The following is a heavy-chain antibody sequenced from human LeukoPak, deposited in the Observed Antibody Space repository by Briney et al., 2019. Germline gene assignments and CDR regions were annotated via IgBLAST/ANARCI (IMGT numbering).Heavy chain of an antibody. CDR3: ARVGELYYYYYMDV. D-gene: IGHD3-10*01. CDR1: GGSISSYY. Sequence: PSETLSLTCTVSGGSISSYYWSWIRQPPGKGLEWIGYIYYSGSTNYNPSLKSRVTISVDTSKNQFSLKLSSVTAADTAVYYCARVGELYYYYYMDVWGKGTTVTVSS. CDR2: IYYSGST. V-gene: IGHV4-59*01. J-gene: IGHJ6*03.